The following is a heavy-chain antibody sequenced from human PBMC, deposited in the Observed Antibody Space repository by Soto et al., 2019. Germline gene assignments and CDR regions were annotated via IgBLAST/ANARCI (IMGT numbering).Heavy chain of an antibody. V-gene: IGHV1-8*01. CDR2: MNPNSGNT. Sequence: ASVKVSCKASGYTFTSYDINWVRHATGQGLEWMGWMNPNSGNTGYAQKFQGRVTMTRNTSISTAYMELSSLRSEDTAVYYCARANDFWSGYYPAFDIWGQGTMVT. D-gene: IGHD3-3*01. CDR3: ARANDFWSGYYPAFDI. J-gene: IGHJ3*02. CDR1: GYTFTSYD.